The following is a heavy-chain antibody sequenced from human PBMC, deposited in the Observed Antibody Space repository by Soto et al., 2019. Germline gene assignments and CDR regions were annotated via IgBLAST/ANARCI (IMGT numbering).Heavy chain of an antibody. CDR3: ASFTRCSGSSCYFDAMDV. CDR2: IIPRLGIV. Sequence: QVQLVQSGAEVKKPGSSVKVSCEASGGTFSTHTISWVRQAPGQGLEWMGRIIPRLGIVDYAQGLQGRVTIIADKSRSTDYMELNSLRSEDTAVYYCASFTRCSGSSCYFDAMDVWGQGTTVTVSS. CDR1: GGTFSTHT. D-gene: IGHD2-15*01. J-gene: IGHJ6*02. V-gene: IGHV1-69*02.